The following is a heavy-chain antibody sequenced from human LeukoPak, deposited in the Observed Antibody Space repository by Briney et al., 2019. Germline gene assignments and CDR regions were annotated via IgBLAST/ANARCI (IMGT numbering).Heavy chain of an antibody. CDR3: AKEDCSSTSCQWAAFDY. D-gene: IGHD2-2*01. CDR2: ISGSGGST. J-gene: IGHJ4*02. V-gene: IGHV3-23*01. CDR1: GFTFSSYG. Sequence: GGSLRLSCAASGFTFSSYGMSWVRQAPGKGLEWVSAISGSGGSTYYADSVKGRFTISRDNSKNTLYLQMNSLRAEDTAVYYCAKEDCSSTSCQWAAFDYWGQGTLVTVSS.